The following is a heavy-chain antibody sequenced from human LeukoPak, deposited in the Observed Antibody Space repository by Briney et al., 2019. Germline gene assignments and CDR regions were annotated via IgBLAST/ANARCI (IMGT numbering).Heavy chain of an antibody. V-gene: IGHV3-23*01. J-gene: IGHJ4*02. CDR2: ISGSGGST. Sequence: SGGSLRLSCAASGFTFSSYAMSWARQAPGKGLEWVSAISGSGGSTYYADSVKGRFTISRDNSKSTLFLQMNSLRAEDTAVYYCAKDPRVGSRVATPCHWGQGTLVTVSS. CDR3: AKDPRVGSRVATPCH. D-gene: IGHD3-3*01. CDR1: GFTFSSYA.